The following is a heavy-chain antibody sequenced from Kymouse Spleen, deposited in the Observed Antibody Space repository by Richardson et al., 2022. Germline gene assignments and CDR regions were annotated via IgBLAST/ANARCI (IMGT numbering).Heavy chain of an antibody. Sequence: EVQLVESGGGLVQPGGSLRLSCAASGFTFSSYWMSWVRQAPGKGLEWVANIKQDGSEKYYVDSVKGRFTISRDNAKNSLYLQMNSLRAEDTAVYYCAREPCTNGVCLYYFDYWGQGTLVTVSS. CDR2: IKQDGSEK. CDR1: GFTFSSYW. CDR3: AREPCTNGVCLYYFDY. V-gene: IGHV3-7*01. J-gene: IGHJ4*02. D-gene: IGHD2-8*01.